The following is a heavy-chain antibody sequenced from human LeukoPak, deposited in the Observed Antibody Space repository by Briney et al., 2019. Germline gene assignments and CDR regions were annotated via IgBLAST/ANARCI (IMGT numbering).Heavy chain of an antibody. Sequence: ASVKVSCKASGYTFTSYGISWVRQAPGQGLEWMGWISAYNGNTNYAQKLQGRVTMTTDTSTSTAYMELRSLRSDDPAVYYCARAVGFWSGYLQLPDYWGRGTLVTVSS. D-gene: IGHD3-3*01. CDR1: GYTFTSYG. CDR2: ISAYNGNT. J-gene: IGHJ4*02. V-gene: IGHV1-18*01. CDR3: ARAVGFWSGYLQLPDY.